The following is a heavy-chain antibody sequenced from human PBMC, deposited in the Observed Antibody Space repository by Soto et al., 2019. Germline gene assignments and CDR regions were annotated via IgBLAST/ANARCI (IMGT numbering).Heavy chain of an antibody. CDR2: IFYSCTT. J-gene: IGHJ6*02. CDR1: GESITSADYS. Sequence: SYTLSLTCTVSGESITSADYSWSWIRQTPGKGLEWIGHIFYSCTTYYQPSLKSRLTISVDTSKHHFCLRLTSVTAADTGVYYCFSYLWVEHELHYYGMDVWGQGTTVTVSS. CDR3: FSYLWVEHELHYYGMDV. V-gene: IGHV4-30-4*02. D-gene: IGHD1-1*01.